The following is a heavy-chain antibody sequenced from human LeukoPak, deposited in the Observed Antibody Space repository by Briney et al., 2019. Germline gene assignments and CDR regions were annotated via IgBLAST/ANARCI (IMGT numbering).Heavy chain of an antibody. CDR3: ARVEYTSGCSDY. Sequence: GGSLRLSCAASGFTFSSYGMHWVRQAPGKGLEWVAVISYDGSNKYYADSVKGRFTISRDNSKNTLYLQMNSLRAEDTAVYYCARVEYTSGCSDYWGQGTLVIVSS. J-gene: IGHJ4*02. CDR1: GFTFSSYG. D-gene: IGHD6-19*01. CDR2: ISYDGSNK. V-gene: IGHV3-30*03.